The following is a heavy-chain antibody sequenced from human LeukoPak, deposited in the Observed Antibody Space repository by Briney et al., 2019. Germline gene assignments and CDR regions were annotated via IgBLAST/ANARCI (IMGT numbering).Heavy chain of an antibody. D-gene: IGHD3-3*01. J-gene: IGHJ3*02. Sequence: GGSLRLSCAASGFTFSNYCMNWVRQAPGKGLEWVSSVSSSSSFIYYADSVKGRFTISRDNAKNSLYMQMNSLRAEDTAVYYCARDLYQYYDFWSGYPDAFDIWGQGTMVTVSS. CDR2: VSSSSSFI. CDR3: ARDLYQYYDFWSGYPDAFDI. CDR1: GFTFSNYC. V-gene: IGHV3-21*01.